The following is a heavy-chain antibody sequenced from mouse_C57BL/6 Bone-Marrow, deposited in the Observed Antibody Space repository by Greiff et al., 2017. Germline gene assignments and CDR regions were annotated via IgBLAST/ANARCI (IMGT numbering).Heavy chain of an antibody. J-gene: IGHJ2*01. V-gene: IGHV1-82*01. CDR1: GYAFSSSW. D-gene: IGHD1-1*01. Sequence: VKLVESGPELVKPGASVKISCKASGYAFSSSWMNWVKQRPGKGLEWIGRIYPGDGDTNYNGKFKGKATLTADKSSSTAYMQLSSLTSEDSAVYFCARGHYGSSFFDYWGQGTTLTVSS. CDR3: ARGHYGSSFFDY. CDR2: IYPGDGDT.